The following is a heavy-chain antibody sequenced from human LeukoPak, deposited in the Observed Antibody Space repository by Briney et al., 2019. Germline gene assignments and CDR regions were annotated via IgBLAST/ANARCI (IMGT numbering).Heavy chain of an antibody. J-gene: IGHJ5*02. Sequence: ASVKVSCKASGYTFTGYYIHWVRQAPGQGLEWMGWINPKNGGTRFAQKFQGRVTMTRDTSISTAYMELNSLRSDDTAVYYCATKKTPLYCGDDCYSGLGWFDPWGQGTLITVSS. CDR3: ATKKTPLYCGDDCYSGLGWFDP. CDR2: INPKNGGT. D-gene: IGHD2-21*02. CDR1: GYTFTGYY. V-gene: IGHV1-2*02.